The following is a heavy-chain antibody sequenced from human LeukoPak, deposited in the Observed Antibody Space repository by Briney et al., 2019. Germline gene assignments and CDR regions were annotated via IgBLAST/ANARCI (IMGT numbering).Heavy chain of an antibody. Sequence: ASAKVSCKASGYTFTGHYMHWVRQAPGQGLEWLGWINPNSGGTDYAQKFHGRVTMTSDTSINTAYMEMSGLTSDDTAFYYCSTTNYRNSSGYPFDSWGQGTLVTVSS. D-gene: IGHD3-22*01. V-gene: IGHV1-2*02. CDR1: GYTFTGHY. J-gene: IGHJ4*02. CDR3: STTNYRNSSGYPFDS. CDR2: INPNSGGT.